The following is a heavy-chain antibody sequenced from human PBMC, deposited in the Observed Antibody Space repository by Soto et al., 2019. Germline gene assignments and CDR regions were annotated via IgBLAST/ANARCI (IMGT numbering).Heavy chain of an antibody. V-gene: IGHV4-4*07. CDR1: GGSIRSYY. CDR3: AREGASGFGMDV. Sequence: QVQLQESGPGLVKPSETLSLTCNVSGGSIRSYYWSWVRQPAGKPLEWIGRIYTSGSTNYNPSLKGRVSMSVDTSKNQFSLEVTSVTAADTAVYYWAREGASGFGMDVWGLGTTVTVSS. CDR2: IYTSGST. J-gene: IGHJ6*02. D-gene: IGHD1-26*01.